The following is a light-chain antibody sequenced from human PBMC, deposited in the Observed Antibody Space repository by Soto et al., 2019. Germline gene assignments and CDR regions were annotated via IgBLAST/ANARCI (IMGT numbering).Light chain of an antibody. J-gene: IGLJ2*01. CDR1: RSDVGSYNL. CDR2: EGS. CDR3: CSYAGSSTFVV. V-gene: IGLV2-23*03. Sequence: QSALTQPASVSGSPGQSITISCTGTRSDVGSYNLVSWYQQHPGKAPKLMIYEGSKRPSGVSNRFSGSKSGNTASLTISGLQADDEADYYCCSYAGSSTFVVFGGGTKLTVL.